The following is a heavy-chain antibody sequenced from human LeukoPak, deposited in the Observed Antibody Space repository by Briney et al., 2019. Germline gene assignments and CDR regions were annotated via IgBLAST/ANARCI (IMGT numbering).Heavy chain of an antibody. Sequence: SETLSLTCTVSGGSISSYYWSWIRQPAGKGLEWIGRIYTSGSTNYNPSLKSRVTMSVDTSKNQFSLKLSSVTAADTAVYYCARGYYDFWSGYTDDAFDIWGQGTMVTVSS. CDR1: GGSISSYY. CDR3: ARGYYDFWSGYTDDAFDI. V-gene: IGHV4-4*07. CDR2: IYTSGST. J-gene: IGHJ3*02. D-gene: IGHD3-3*01.